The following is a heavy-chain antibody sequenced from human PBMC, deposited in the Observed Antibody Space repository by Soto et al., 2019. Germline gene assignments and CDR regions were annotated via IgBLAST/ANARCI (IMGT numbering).Heavy chain of an antibody. CDR2: INPNSGGT. D-gene: IGHD1-7*01. V-gene: IGHV1-2*04. CDR1: GYTFTGYY. Sequence: GASVKVSCKASGYTFTGYYMHWVRQAPGQGLEWMGWINPNSGGTNYAQKFQGWVTMTRDTSISTAYMELSRLRSDDTAVYYCARGGTGTTGGAFDIWGQGTMVTVSS. J-gene: IGHJ3*02. CDR3: ARGGTGTTGGAFDI.